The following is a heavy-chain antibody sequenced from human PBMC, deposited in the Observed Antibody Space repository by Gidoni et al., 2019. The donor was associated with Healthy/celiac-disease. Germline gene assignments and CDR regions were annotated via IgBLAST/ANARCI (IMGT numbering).Heavy chain of an antibody. CDR1: GFTFSSYG. Sequence: QVQLVDSGGGVVQPGRSLSLSCAASGFTFSSYGMHWVRQAPGKGLEWVAVIWYDGSNKYYADSVKGRFTISRENSKNTLYLQMNSLRAEDTAVYYCAREIAAAGKTLDYWGQRTLVTVSS. CDR3: AREIAAAGKTLDY. CDR2: IWYDGSNK. J-gene: IGHJ4*02. D-gene: IGHD6-13*01. V-gene: IGHV3-33*01.